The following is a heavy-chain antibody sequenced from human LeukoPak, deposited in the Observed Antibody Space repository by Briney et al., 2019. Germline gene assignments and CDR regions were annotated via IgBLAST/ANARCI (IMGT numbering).Heavy chain of an antibody. Sequence: GGSLRLSCAASGITFSSYGMSWVRQAPGKGLEWVSSISSTGGTTYYADSVKGRFTISRDNSKNTLYLQMNSLRAEDTAVYYCAKDYSSGWYGGYYFDYWGQGTLVTVSS. CDR1: GITFSSYG. V-gene: IGHV3-23*01. CDR3: AKDYSSGWYGGYYFDY. J-gene: IGHJ4*02. CDR2: ISSTGGTT. D-gene: IGHD6-19*01.